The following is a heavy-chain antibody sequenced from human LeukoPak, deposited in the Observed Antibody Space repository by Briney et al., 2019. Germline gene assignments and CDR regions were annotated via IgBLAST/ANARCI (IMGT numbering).Heavy chain of an antibody. J-gene: IGHJ4*02. CDR3: ARGYGDFRVEGRYFHS. V-gene: IGHV4-38-2*02. CDR2: IYHSGST. D-gene: IGHD4-17*01. Sequence: SETLSLTCTVSGYSISSGYYWGWIRQPPGKGLEWIGSIYHSGSTYYNPSLKSRVTISVDTSKNQFSLKLSSVTAADTAVYYCARGYGDFRVEGRYFHSWGQGTLVTVSS. CDR1: GYSISSGYY.